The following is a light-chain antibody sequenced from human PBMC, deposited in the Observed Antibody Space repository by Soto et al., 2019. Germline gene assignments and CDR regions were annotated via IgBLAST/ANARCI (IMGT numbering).Light chain of an antibody. V-gene: IGKV3D-15*01. Sequence: EMVITQSPATLSVCPGERASLSCRASQSVSSTLAWYQQKPGQAPRLLISGVSSRATGIPARFSGSGSGTDFTLTISSLEPEDFAVYYCQQRRAFGGGTKVDIK. J-gene: IGKJ4*01. CDR2: GVS. CDR3: QQRRA. CDR1: QSVSST.